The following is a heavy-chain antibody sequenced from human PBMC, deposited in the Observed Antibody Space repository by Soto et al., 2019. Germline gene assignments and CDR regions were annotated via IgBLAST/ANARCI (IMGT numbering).Heavy chain of an antibody. CDR1: GGSISSFNW. V-gene: IGHV4-4*02. D-gene: IGHD3-16*01. CDR3: VKGGLTWGDY. CDR2: ISLSGST. J-gene: IGHJ4*02. Sequence: QGQLQESGPGLVKPSGPLPLTCTVSGGSISSFNWWSWVRQPPGKGLEWIGEISLSGSTIYNPSLKSRVVISVDRSKNQFSLNLNSVTAADTAVYDCVKGGLTWGDYWGQGARVTVSS.